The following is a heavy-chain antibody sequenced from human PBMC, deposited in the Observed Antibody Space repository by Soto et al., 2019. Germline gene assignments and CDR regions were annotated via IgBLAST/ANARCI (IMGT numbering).Heavy chain of an antibody. D-gene: IGHD7-27*01. CDR2: IKQDGSEK. CDR3: ATETSTWGC. V-gene: IGHV3-7*05. Sequence: EVQLVESGGGLVQPGESLRLSCVASGFALSNYWINWVRQAPGKGLEWVANIKQDGSEKNYVDSVKGRFTISRDNARNSLYLXMXSLRAEDTAAYYCATETSTWGCWGQGTLVTVSS. CDR1: GFALSNYW. J-gene: IGHJ4*02.